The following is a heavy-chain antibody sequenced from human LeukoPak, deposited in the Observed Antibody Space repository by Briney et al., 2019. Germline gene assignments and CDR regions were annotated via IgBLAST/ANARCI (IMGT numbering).Heavy chain of an antibody. D-gene: IGHD4-17*01. V-gene: IGHV4-34*01. J-gene: IGHJ4*02. Sequence: SETLSLTCAVYGGSFSGYYWSWIRQPPGKGLEWIGEINHSGSTNYNLSLKSRVTISVDTSKNQFSLKLSSVTAADTAVYYCARGNDYGDYNSKYYFDYWGQGTLVTVSS. CDR2: INHSGST. CDR1: GGSFSGYY. CDR3: ARGNDYGDYNSKYYFDY.